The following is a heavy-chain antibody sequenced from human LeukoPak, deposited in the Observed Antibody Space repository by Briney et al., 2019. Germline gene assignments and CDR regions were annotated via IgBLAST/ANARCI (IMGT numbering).Heavy chain of an antibody. Sequence: PSETLSLTCTVSGGSISSSSYYWGWIRQPPGKGLEWIGYIYYSGSTNYNPSLKSRVTISVDTSKNQFSLKLSSVTAADTAVYYCARGGRQLLEDWFDPWGQGTLVTVSS. CDR3: ARGGRQLLEDWFDP. V-gene: IGHV4-61*05. CDR1: GGSISSSSYY. D-gene: IGHD2-2*01. CDR2: IYYSGST. J-gene: IGHJ5*02.